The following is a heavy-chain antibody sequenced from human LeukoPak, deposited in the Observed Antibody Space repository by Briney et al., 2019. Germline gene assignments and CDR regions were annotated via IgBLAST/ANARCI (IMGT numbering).Heavy chain of an antibody. Sequence: SETLSFTCTVSGYSITSGHYWGWIRQSPGKGLEWIGYIYYSGSTNYNPSLKSRVTISVDTSKNQFSPKLSSVTAADTAVYYCARANVVVVPAAIGGGWFDPWGQGTLVTVSS. CDR2: IYYSGST. V-gene: IGHV4-59*11. J-gene: IGHJ5*02. D-gene: IGHD2-2*02. CDR3: ARANVVVVPAAIGGGWFDP. CDR1: GYSITSGHY.